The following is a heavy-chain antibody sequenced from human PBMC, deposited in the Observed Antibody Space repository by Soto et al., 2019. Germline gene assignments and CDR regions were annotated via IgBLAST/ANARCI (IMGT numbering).Heavy chain of an antibody. CDR1: GGSFSGYY. CDR3: ARVTGRDHYGMDV. CDR2: INHSGST. J-gene: IGHJ6*02. Sequence: QVQLQQWGAGLLKPSETLSLTCAVYGGSFSGYYWSWIRQPPGKGLEWIGEINHSGSTNYNPSLKRRVTISVATSKTQFSLKLSSVTAADPAVYYCARVTGRDHYGMDVWGQGTTVTVSS. V-gene: IGHV4-34*01.